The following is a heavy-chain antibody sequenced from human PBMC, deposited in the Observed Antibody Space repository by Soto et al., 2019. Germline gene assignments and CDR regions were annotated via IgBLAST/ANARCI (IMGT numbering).Heavy chain of an antibody. D-gene: IGHD1-1*01. CDR2: IYWDDDK. J-gene: IGHJ4*02. CDR3: AHSAGLQGNWNGGYFDF. Sequence: QITLKESGPTRVKPTQTLTLTCTFSGFSLSTNGVGLGWIRQSPGKALERLALIYWDDDKRYSPSLKSRLTITKDTSKYQVVLTMTNMDPVDTATYYCAHSAGLQGNWNGGYFDFWGQGALVTVSS. V-gene: IGHV2-5*02. CDR1: GFSLSTNGVG.